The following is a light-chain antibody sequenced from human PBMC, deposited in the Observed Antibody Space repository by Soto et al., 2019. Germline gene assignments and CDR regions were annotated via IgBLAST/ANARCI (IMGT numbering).Light chain of an antibody. CDR1: QSVSSSY. V-gene: IGKV3-20*01. CDR3: QQYGSSLLYT. CDR2: GAS. Sequence: EIVLTQSPGTLSLSPGERATLSCRASQSVSSSYLAWYQQKPGQAPRLLIYGASSRATGIPDRFSGSGSGTHLTLTISRLEPEDFAVYYCQQYGSSLLYTFGQGTKLEIK. J-gene: IGKJ2*01.